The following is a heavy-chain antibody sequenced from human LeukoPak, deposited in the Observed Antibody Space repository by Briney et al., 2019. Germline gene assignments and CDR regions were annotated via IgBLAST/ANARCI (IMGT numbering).Heavy chain of an antibody. Sequence: PGGSLRLSCAASGFTFSSYSMNWVRQAPGKRPERVSSINSRSSSVYYADSVKGRFTISRDNAKNSLYLQMNSLRAEDTALYYCAKVLGNYYDSSGYGVAFDYWGQGTLVTVSS. V-gene: IGHV3-21*04. CDR1: GFTFSSYS. CDR3: AKVLGNYYDSSGYGVAFDY. D-gene: IGHD3-22*01. CDR2: INSRSSSV. J-gene: IGHJ4*02.